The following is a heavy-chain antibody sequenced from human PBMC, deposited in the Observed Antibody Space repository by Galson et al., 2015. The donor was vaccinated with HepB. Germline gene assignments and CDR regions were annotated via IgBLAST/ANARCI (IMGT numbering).Heavy chain of an antibody. D-gene: IGHD6-13*01. V-gene: IGHV1-69*13. CDR3: AREGIAAATNPVDH. Sequence: SVKVSCKASGGTFSTYAISWVRQAPGQGLEWMGGITPIFGTANYAQKFQGRVTITADESTSTAYMELSSLRSEDTAVYYCAREGIAAATNPVDHWGQGTQVTVSS. CDR2: ITPIFGTA. CDR1: GGTFSTYA. J-gene: IGHJ4*02.